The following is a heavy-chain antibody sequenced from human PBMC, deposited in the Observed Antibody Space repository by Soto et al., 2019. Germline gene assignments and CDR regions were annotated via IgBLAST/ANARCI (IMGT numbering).Heavy chain of an antibody. D-gene: IGHD1-1*01. CDR2: IFSNYEK. J-gene: IGHJ4*02. Sequence: SGPTLVNHTETLTLAFTVSGFSLSNARMGVSRISKPPMKALEWLAHIFSNYEKSYSTFLKSRLTISKDSSKSQVVLTMSNMVSVDTATYYCARLTGTDDYIDYWGQGTLVSVSS. CDR3: ARLTGTDDYIDY. CDR1: GFSLSNARMG. V-gene: IGHV2-26*01.